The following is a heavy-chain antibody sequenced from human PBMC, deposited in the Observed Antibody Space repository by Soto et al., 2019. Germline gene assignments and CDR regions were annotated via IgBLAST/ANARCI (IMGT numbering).Heavy chain of an antibody. CDR1: GFSFSSYS. J-gene: IGHJ4*02. CDR3: ANDRKVIAHRTHDC. V-gene: IGHV3-48*01. D-gene: IGHD3-22*01. Sequence: WGSLRLSCAASGFSFSSYSMNCVRQAPGKGLEWVSYIRSSGSTIYYADSVKGRFTISRDNAKNSLYMQMNSLRAEDTAVYYCANDRKVIAHRTHDCWGQGTLVTVSS. CDR2: IRSSGSTI.